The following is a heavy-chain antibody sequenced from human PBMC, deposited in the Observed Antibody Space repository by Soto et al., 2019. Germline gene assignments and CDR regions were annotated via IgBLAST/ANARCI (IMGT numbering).Heavy chain of an antibody. D-gene: IGHD3-22*01. V-gene: IGHV1-18*01. Sequence: ASVKVSCKASGYTFTSYGIRWVRQAPGQGREWMGWISAYNGNTNYSQKFQGRVTITRDTSASTAYMELSSLRSEDTAVYYCARDQSYDSYGYYYYGMDVWGQGTTVTVSS. CDR3: ARDQSYDSYGYYYYGMDV. J-gene: IGHJ6*02. CDR1: GYTFTSYG. CDR2: ISAYNGNT.